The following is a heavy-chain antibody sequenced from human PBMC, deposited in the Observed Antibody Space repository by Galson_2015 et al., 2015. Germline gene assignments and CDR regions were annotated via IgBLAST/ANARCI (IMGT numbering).Heavy chain of an antibody. J-gene: IGHJ6*03. V-gene: IGHV3-11*01. CDR1: GFTFSDYY. Sequence: SLRLSCAASGFTFSDYYMSWIRQAPGKGLEWVSYISSSGSTIYYADSVKGRFTISRDNAKNPLYLQMNSLRAEDTAVYYCARDPNYYYYYMDVWGKGTTVTVSS. CDR2: ISSSGSTI. CDR3: ARDPNYYYYYMDV.